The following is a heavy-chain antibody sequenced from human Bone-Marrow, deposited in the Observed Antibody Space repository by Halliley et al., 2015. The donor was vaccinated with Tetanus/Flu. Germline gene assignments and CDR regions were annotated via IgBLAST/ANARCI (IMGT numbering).Heavy chain of an antibody. CDR2: IYYSGST. D-gene: IGHD6-19*01. J-gene: IGHJ4*02. Sequence: IYYSGSTNSNPSLKSRVTVSIDTPKTQFSQKLSSVTAADTAVYYCAGGKKYSSGWYSSFDYWGQGTLVTVSS. V-gene: IGHV4-59*09. CDR3: AGGKKYSSGWYSSFDY.